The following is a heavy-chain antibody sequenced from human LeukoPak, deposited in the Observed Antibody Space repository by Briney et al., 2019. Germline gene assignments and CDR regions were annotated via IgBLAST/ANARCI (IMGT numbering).Heavy chain of an antibody. CDR2: INSDGSSS. V-gene: IGHV3-74*01. J-gene: IGHJ4*02. CDR3: AGDAGYGLF. Sequence: GGSLRLSCAASGFTISRYWMHWVRQTPGKGLVWFSRINSDGSSSSYADSVKGRFTISRDNAKNTLYLQMNSLRAEDTAVYYCAGDAGYGLFWGQGTLVTVSS. D-gene: IGHD2-15*01. CDR1: GFTISRYW.